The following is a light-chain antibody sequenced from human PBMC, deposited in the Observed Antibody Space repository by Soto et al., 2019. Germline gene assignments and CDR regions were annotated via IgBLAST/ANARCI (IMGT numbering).Light chain of an antibody. Sequence: QTVVTQEPSLTVSPGGTGTLTCGSSTGAVTSGHYPYWFQQKPGQAPRTLIYDTSNKYSWTPARFSGSLLGGKAALTLSGAEPEDEAEYYCLLSYRGARPVFGGGTKLTVL. CDR3: LLSYRGARPV. J-gene: IGLJ2*01. CDR2: DTS. V-gene: IGLV7-46*01. CDR1: TGAVTSGHY.